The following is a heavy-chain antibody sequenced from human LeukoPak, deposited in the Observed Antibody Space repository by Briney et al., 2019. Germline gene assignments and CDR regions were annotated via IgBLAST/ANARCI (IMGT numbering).Heavy chain of an antibody. CDR2: IYYSGST. V-gene: IGHV4-39*01. Sequence: PSETLFLTCTVSGGSISSSSYYWGWICQPPGKGLEWIGSIYYSGSTYYNPSLKSRVTISVDTSKNQFSLKLSSVTAADTAVYYCARMGENGGYTTTFDYWGQGTLVTVSS. J-gene: IGHJ4*02. CDR1: GGSISSSSYY. D-gene: IGHD4-23*01. CDR3: ARMGENGGYTTTFDY.